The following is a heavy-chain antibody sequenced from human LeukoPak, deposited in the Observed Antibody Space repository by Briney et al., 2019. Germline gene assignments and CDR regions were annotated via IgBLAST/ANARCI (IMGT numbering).Heavy chain of an antibody. CDR3: ARDAVKRYCSSTSCYIAAAGFDY. D-gene: IGHD2-2*02. J-gene: IGHJ4*02. V-gene: IGHV4-59*11. Sequence: PSETLSLTCTVSGGSISSHYWSWIRQPPGKGLEWIGYIYYSGSTNYNPSLKSRVTISVDTSKNQFSLKLSSVTAADTAVYYCARDAVKRYCSSTSCYIAAAGFDYWGQGTLVTVSS. CDR2: IYYSGST. CDR1: GGSISSHY.